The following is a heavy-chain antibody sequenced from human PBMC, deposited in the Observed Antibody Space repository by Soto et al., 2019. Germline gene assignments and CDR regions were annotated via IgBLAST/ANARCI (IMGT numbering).Heavy chain of an antibody. CDR2: ISYDGSNK. V-gene: IGHV3-30*03. CDR1: GFTFSSYG. D-gene: IGHD6-19*01. CDR3: ARDVGAGESSGYFDY. J-gene: IGHJ4*02. Sequence: QVQLVESGGGVVQPGRSLRLSCAASGFTFSSYGMHWVRQAPGKGLEWVAVISYDGSNKYYADSVKGRFNNSRDKSKNTLYLQMNSLRAEDTAVYYCARDVGAGESSGYFDYWGQGTLVTVSS.